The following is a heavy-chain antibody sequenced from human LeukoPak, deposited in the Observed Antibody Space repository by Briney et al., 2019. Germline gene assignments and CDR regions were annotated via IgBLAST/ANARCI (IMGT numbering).Heavy chain of an antibody. Sequence: ASVKVSCKASGGTFSSYAISWVRQAPGQGLEWMGGIIPIFGTANYAQKFQGRVTITADESTSTAYMELSSLRSEDTAVYYCARSGHDYYDSSGYYPYYCYGMDVWGQGTTVTVSS. V-gene: IGHV1-69*01. CDR1: GGTFSSYA. D-gene: IGHD3-22*01. J-gene: IGHJ6*02. CDR3: ARSGHDYYDSSGYYPYYCYGMDV. CDR2: IIPIFGTA.